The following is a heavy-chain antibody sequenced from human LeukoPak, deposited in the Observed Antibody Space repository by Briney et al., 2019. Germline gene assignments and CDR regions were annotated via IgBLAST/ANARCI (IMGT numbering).Heavy chain of an antibody. Sequence: PSETLSLTCTVSGGSISSYYWSWIRQPAGKGLEWIGRIYTSGSTNYNPSLKSRVTMSVDTSKNQFSLKLSSVTAADTAVYYCARDNVVGSGSYGAHDAFDIWGQGTMVTVSS. D-gene: IGHD3-10*01. J-gene: IGHJ3*02. CDR1: GGSISSYY. V-gene: IGHV4-4*07. CDR3: ARDNVVGSGSYGAHDAFDI. CDR2: IYTSGST.